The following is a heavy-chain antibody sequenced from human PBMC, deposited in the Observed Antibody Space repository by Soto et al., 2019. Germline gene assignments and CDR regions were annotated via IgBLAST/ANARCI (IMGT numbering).Heavy chain of an antibody. D-gene: IGHD3-10*01. J-gene: IGHJ5*02. CDR3: ARHVRSRASGPPDA. CDR1: GDAFDVDV. Sequence: GWRRRLCCASSGDAFDVDVVDRRRTATGAGLEWVTGISWHSDAIGYADSVKGRFTISRDNAKNSLYLQMNSLRAEDTAFYHCARHVRSRASGPPDAWGQGTLVT. V-gene: IGHV3-9*01. CDR2: ISWHSDAI.